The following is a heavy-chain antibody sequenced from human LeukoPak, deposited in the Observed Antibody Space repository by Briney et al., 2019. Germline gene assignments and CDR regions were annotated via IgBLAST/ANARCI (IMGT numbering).Heavy chain of an antibody. CDR2: ISSTSSSI. CDR3: ASNDYNNYPNRFDP. Sequence: PGGSLRLSCTASGFTFSSYSMNWVRQAPGKGLEWVSYISSTSSSIYYADSVQGRFTISRDNAKNSLCLQMNSLRAEDTAVYYCASNDYNNYPNRFDPWGQGTLVTVSS. D-gene: IGHD4-11*01. V-gene: IGHV3-48*01. CDR1: GFTFSSYS. J-gene: IGHJ5*02.